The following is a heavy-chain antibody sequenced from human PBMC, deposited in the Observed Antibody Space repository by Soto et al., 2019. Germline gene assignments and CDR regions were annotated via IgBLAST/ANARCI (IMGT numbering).Heavy chain of an antibody. CDR3: ATVGGDIVVVPAAIQRGWFDP. CDR1: GYTLTELS. J-gene: IGHJ5*02. CDR2: CDPEDGET. D-gene: IGHD2-2*02. Sequence: ASVKVSCKVSGYTLTELSMHWVRQAPAKGLEWMGGCDPEDGETIYAQKFQGRVTMTEDTSTDTAYMELSSLRSEDTAVYYCATVGGDIVVVPAAIQRGWFDPWGQGTLVTVS. V-gene: IGHV1-24*01.